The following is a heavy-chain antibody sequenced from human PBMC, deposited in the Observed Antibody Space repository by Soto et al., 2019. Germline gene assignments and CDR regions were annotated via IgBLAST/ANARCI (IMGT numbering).Heavy chain of an antibody. J-gene: IGHJ3*01. CDR2: VNHNGRN. Sequence: SETLSLTCDVYGGSFTGYFCNWIRQSPGKGLEWIGKVNHNGRNNYNPSLKSRVTISLDMSKNQISLKLTSVTAADTAVYYCARGGSSDWQVAFDFWGQGTMVTVSS. V-gene: IGHV4-34*01. CDR3: ARGGSSDWQVAFDF. CDR1: GGSFTGYF. D-gene: IGHD6-19*01.